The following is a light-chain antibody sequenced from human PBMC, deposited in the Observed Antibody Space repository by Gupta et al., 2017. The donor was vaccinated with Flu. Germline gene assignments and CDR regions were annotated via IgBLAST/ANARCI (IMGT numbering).Light chain of an antibody. Sequence: DIQLTQSPSFLSASVGDRVTITCRASQGISSYLAWYQQKPGKAPKLLIYAASTLQSGVPSRFSGSGSGTEFTLTISSLHPEDFATYYCQQFNSYLITFGQGTLMEIK. J-gene: IGKJ5*01. V-gene: IGKV1-9*01. CDR1: QGISSY. CDR3: QQFNSYLIT. CDR2: AAS.